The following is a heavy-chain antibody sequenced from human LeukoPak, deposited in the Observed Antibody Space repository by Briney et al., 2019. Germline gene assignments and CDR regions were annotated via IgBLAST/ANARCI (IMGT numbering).Heavy chain of an antibody. D-gene: IGHD3-10*01. V-gene: IGHV4-38-2*01. CDR3: ARSLWFGGPVFDY. CDR1: GYSISSGYY. Sequence: PSETLSLTCAVSGYSISSGYYWGWIRQPPGKGLEWIGSIYHSGSTYYNPSLKSRVTISVDTSKNQFSLKLSSVTAADTAVYYCARSLWFGGPVFDYWGQGTLVTVSS. J-gene: IGHJ4*02. CDR2: IYHSGST.